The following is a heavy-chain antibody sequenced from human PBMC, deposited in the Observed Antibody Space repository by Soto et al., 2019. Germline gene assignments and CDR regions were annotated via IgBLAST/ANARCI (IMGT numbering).Heavy chain of an antibody. CDR2: IYRTGST. Sequence: PSETLSFTCAVSGASFTSNDWWTWVRQPPGRGLEWIGEIYRTGSTNYNPSLKSRVTISLDKSENQFSLKVTSLTAADTAVYYCASRDPGTSVDYWGQGTLVTVSS. D-gene: IGHD1-7*01. CDR3: ASRDPGTSVDY. V-gene: IGHV4-4*02. CDR1: GASFTSNDW. J-gene: IGHJ4*02.